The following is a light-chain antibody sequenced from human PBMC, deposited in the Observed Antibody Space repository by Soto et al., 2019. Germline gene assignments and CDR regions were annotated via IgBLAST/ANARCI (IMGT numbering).Light chain of an antibody. CDR2: DTS. Sequence: VLTQAPSALSLSPCERATLSCRASQSVGSYLAWFHQTPGHAPSLLIYDTSNRATGLPARFSGSGSGTDFTLTISSLQTDDVTVYYCQQRSYSPPTLGQGTKVDIK. CDR3: QQRSYSPPT. J-gene: IGKJ1*01. V-gene: IGKV3-11*01. CDR1: QSVGSY.